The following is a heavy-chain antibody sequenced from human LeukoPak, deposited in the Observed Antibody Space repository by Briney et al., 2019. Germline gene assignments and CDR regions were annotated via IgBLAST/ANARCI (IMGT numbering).Heavy chain of an antibody. CDR3: ARDILCSSTSCYDDY. V-gene: IGHV3-23*01. Sequence: GGSLRLSCAASGFTFSSYAMSWVRQAPGKGLEWVSAISGSGGSTYYADSVKGRFTISRDNAKNSLYLQMNSLRAEDTAVYYCARDILCSSTSCYDDYWGQGTLVTVSS. CDR1: GFTFSSYA. J-gene: IGHJ4*02. CDR2: ISGSGGST. D-gene: IGHD2-2*01.